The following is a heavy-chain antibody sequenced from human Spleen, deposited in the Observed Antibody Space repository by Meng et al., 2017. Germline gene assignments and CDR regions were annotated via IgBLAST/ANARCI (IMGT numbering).Heavy chain of an antibody. Sequence: ASVKVSCKASGYTFTGYYMHWVRQAPGQGLEWMGHIIPNSGDTLYAPKFQGRVSMTTDIPTNTAYMELRSLRSDDTAVYYCARDHRRSSTRQKAFDIWGQGRVVTVSS. J-gene: IGHJ3*02. CDR3: ARDHRRSSTRQKAFDI. CDR2: IIPNSGDT. V-gene: IGHV1-2*06. D-gene: IGHD2-2*01. CDR1: GYTFTGYY.